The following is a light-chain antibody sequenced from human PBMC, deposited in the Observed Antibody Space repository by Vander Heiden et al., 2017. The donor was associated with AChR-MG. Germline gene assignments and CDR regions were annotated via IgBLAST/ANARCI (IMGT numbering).Light chain of an antibody. J-gene: IGLJ2*01. CDR2: QES. V-gene: IGLV3-1*01. Sequence: SYVLTQPPSVSVSPGQTASITCSGDKLGDKYACWYQQKPGQSPVLVIYQESKRPAGIPERFSGSNSGNTATLTISGTQAMDEADYYCQAWDSSTVVVFGGGTKLTVL. CDR3: QAWDSSTVVV. CDR1: KLGDKY.